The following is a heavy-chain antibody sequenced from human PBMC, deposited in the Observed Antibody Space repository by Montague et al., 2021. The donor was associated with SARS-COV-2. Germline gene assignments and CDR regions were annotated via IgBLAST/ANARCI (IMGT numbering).Heavy chain of an antibody. J-gene: IGHJ6*03. Sequence: TLSLTCAVHGGSFSTYSWNWIRQPPGKGLEWIGEIHHGGSTNYNPSLKSRVTISADTSKNQFSLKLTSVAAADTAVYYCARLGDGVVPSPILGVGPYYSYYYMDVWGRGTTVTVSS. V-gene: IGHV4-34*01. D-gene: IGHD3-10*01. CDR3: ARLGDGVVPSPILGVGPYYSYYYMDV. CDR2: IHHGGST. CDR1: GGSFSTYS.